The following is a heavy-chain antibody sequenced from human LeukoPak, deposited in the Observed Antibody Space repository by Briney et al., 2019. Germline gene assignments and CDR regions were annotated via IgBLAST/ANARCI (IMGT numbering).Heavy chain of an antibody. Sequence: SETLSLTCTVSGGSISSYYWSWIRQPAGKGLEWIGRIYTSGSTNYNPSLKSRVTMSVDTSKNRFSLKLSSVTAADTAVYYCARVRGFDTAMATGNYYYYMDVWGKGTTVTVSS. CDR3: ARVRGFDTAMATGNYYYYMDV. CDR2: IYTSGST. CDR1: GGSISSYY. V-gene: IGHV4-4*07. J-gene: IGHJ6*03. D-gene: IGHD5-18*01.